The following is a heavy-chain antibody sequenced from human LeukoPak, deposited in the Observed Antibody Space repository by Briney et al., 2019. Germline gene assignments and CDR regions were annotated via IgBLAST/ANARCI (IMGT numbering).Heavy chain of an antibody. Sequence: GGSLRLSXAASGFTFRSYAMSWIRQAPGKGLEWVSAISGSGGSTYYADSVKGRFTISRDTSKNTLYLQMNSLRDEDTAVYYCAKQLDSGNYYPTGDDYWGQGTLVTVSS. CDR2: ISGSGGST. CDR3: AKQLDSGNYYPTGDDY. D-gene: IGHD3-10*01. V-gene: IGHV3-23*01. J-gene: IGHJ4*02. CDR1: GFTFRSYA.